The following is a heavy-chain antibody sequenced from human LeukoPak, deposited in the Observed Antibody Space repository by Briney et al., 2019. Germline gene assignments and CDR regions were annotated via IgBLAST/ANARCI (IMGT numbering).Heavy chain of an antibody. Sequence: PGGSLRLSCAASGFTFSTYSMNWVRQAPGKGLEWVSSISSRSSYIYYADSVKGRFTISRDNARNSLYLQMNSLRAEDTAVYYCASASGEGYCSGGSCPIDPWGQGTLVTVSS. CDR2: ISSRSSYI. CDR3: ASASGEGYCSGGSCPIDP. J-gene: IGHJ5*02. CDR1: GFTFSTYS. V-gene: IGHV3-21*01. D-gene: IGHD2-15*01.